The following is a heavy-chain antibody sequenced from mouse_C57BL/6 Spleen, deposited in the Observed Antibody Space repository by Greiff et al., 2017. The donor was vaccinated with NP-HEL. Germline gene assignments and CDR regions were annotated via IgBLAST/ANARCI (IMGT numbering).Heavy chain of an antibody. J-gene: IGHJ2*01. Sequence: QVQLKESGAELVKPGASVKLSCKASGYTFTEYTIHWVKQRSGQGLEWIGWFYPGSGSIKYNEKFKDKATLTADKSSSTVYMELSRLTSEDSAVYFWARHEDPGSGLDYWGQGTTLTVSS. CDR2: FYPGSGSI. V-gene: IGHV1-62-2*01. CDR1: GYTFTEYT. CDR3: ARHEDPGSGLDY. D-gene: IGHD1-1*01.